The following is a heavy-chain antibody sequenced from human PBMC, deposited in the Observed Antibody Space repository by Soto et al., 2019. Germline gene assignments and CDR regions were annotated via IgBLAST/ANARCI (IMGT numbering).Heavy chain of an antibody. V-gene: IGHV3-9*01. CDR1: GFTFDDYA. D-gene: IGHD3-3*01. CDR2: ISWNSGSI. J-gene: IGHJ4*02. Sequence: GGSLRLSCAASGFTFDDYAMHWVRQAPGKGLEWVSGISWNSGSIGYADSVKGRFTISRDNAKNSLYLQMNSLRAEDTALYYCAKDNKNDFWSGYSNFDYWGQGTLVTVSS. CDR3: AKDNKNDFWSGYSNFDY.